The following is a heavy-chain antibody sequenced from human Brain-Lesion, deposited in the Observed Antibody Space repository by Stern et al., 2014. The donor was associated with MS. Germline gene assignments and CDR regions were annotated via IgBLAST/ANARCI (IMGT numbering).Heavy chain of an antibody. J-gene: IGHJ4*02. CDR3: ARRGDSSSSGFDY. D-gene: IGHD6-6*01. CDR1: GYRFTSNW. V-gene: IGHV5-51*01. CDR2: IWPGDSDT. Sequence: EVQLVESGAEVNKPGESLKISCKGSGYRFTSNWIGWVRQMPGKGLEWMGIIWPGDSDTRYSPSFQGQVTISADKSISTAYLQWSSLQASDTAMYYCARRGDSSSSGFDYWGQGTLVIVSS.